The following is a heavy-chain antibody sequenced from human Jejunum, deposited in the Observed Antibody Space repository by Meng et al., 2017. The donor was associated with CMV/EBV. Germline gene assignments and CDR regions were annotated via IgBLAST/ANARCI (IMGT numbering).Heavy chain of an antibody. CDR3: ARRSCTTMFCESRDAFDV. D-gene: IGHD3-9*01. CDR1: SYG. J-gene: IGHJ3*01. CDR2: ISPTSAYI. V-gene: IGHV3-21*06. Sequence: SYGMNWVRQAPGKGLEWVSSISPTSAYIYYAESLQGRFTIARDNANNSVYLQLNSLRAEDTAVYYCARRSCTTMFCESRDAFDVWGQGTRVTVSS.